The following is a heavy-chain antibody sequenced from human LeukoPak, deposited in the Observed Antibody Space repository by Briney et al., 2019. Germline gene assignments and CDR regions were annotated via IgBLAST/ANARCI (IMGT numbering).Heavy chain of an antibody. D-gene: IGHD3-10*01. CDR1: GGSISSYY. CDR2: IYYSGST. V-gene: IGHV4-59*08. J-gene: IGHJ4*02. CDR3: ARHHMVRGVTGFDY. Sequence: PSETLSLTCTVSGGSISSYYWSWMRQPPGKGLEWIGYIYYSGSTNYNPSLKSRVTISVDTSKNQFSLKLSSVTAADTAVYYCARHHMVRGVTGFDYWGQGTLVTVSS.